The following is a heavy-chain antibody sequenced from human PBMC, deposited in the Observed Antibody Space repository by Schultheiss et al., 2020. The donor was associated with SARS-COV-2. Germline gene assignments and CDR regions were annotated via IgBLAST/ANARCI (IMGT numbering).Heavy chain of an antibody. CDR1: GGSISSYY. CDR3: AGIAVAGTNDY. Sequence: SQTLSLTCTVSGGSISSYYWSWIRQPPGKGLEWIGHIYYSGSTNYNPSLKSRVTISVDTSKNQFSLKLSSVTAADTAVYYCAGIAVAGTNDYWGQGTLVTVSS. V-gene: IGHV4-59*12. CDR2: IYYSGST. J-gene: IGHJ4*02. D-gene: IGHD6-19*01.